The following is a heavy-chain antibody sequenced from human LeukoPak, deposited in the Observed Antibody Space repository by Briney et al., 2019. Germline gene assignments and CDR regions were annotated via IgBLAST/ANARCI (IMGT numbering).Heavy chain of an antibody. CDR2: IIPIYGTV. V-gene: IGHV1-69*05. D-gene: IGHD4-17*01. Sequence: SVKVSCKASGGTFSNYAISWVRQAPGQGLEWIGRIIPIYGTVNYAQKFQGRVTITTDESTSTAYMEPSSLRSEDTAVYYCARDLTVTMWVIWFDPWGQGTLVTVSS. CDR1: GGTFSNYA. CDR3: ARDLTVTMWVIWFDP. J-gene: IGHJ5*02.